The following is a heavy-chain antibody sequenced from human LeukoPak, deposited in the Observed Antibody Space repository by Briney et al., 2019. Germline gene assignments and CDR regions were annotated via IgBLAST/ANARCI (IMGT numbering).Heavy chain of an antibody. J-gene: IGHJ4*02. CDR1: GFTFSSYS. CDR3: AKFAQRYCSGGSCHPFDY. Sequence: GGSLRLSCAASGFTFSSYSMNWVRQAPGEGLEWVSYISSLSGTIYYADSVKGRFTISRDNSKNTLHLQMNSLRAEDTAAYYCAKFAQRYCSGGSCHPFDYWGQGTLVTVSS. V-gene: IGHV3-48*01. CDR2: ISSLSGTI. D-gene: IGHD2-15*01.